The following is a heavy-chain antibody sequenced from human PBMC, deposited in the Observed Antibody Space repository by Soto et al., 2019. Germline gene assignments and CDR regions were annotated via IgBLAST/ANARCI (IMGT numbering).Heavy chain of an antibody. J-gene: IGHJ3*02. Sequence: GVPVKVSCKASGYTFTIYGITWARQAPGQGLEWMGWINAYNGNTNYAQKVQGRVTMTTDTSTSTAYMELRSLRSDDTAVYYCARATGYRDAFDIWGQGTMVTVSS. D-gene: IGHD6-25*01. V-gene: IGHV1-18*01. CDR1: GYTFTIYG. CDR3: ARATGYRDAFDI. CDR2: INAYNGNT.